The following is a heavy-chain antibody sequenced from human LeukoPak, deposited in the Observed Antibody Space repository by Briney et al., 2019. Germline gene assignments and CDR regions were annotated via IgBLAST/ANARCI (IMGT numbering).Heavy chain of an antibody. V-gene: IGHV4-31*03. D-gene: IGHD3-16*01. Sequence: SQTLSLTCTVSGGSISSGGYYWSWIRQHPGKGLEWIGYTYYSGSTYYNPSLKSRVTISVDTSKNQFSLKLSSVTAADTAVYYCARDRRYYFDYWGQGTLVTVSS. J-gene: IGHJ4*02. CDR2: TYYSGST. CDR1: GGSISSGGYY. CDR3: ARDRRYYFDY.